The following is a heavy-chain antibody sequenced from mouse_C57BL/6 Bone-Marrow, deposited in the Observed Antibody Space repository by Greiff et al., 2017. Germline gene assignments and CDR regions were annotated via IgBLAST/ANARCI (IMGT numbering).Heavy chain of an antibody. CDR3: ARHRSYYAMDY. V-gene: IGHV5-6*01. Sequence: EVHLVESGGDLVKPGGSLKLSCAASGFTFSSYGLSWVRQTPDTRLAWVATISSGGSYTYYPDSVKGRFTISRDNAKNTLYLQMSSLKSEDTAMYYCARHRSYYAMDYWGQGTSVTVSS. CDR2: ISSGGSYT. CDR1: GFTFSSYG. D-gene: IGHD1-1*01. J-gene: IGHJ4*01.